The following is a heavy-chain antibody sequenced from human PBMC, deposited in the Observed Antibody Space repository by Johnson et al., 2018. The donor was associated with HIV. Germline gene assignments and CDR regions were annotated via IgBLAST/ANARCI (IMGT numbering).Heavy chain of an antibody. J-gene: IGHJ3*02. D-gene: IGHD7-27*01. CDR1: GFTFSGSA. CDR3: STPRPNWGWNAFHI. Sequence: VQLVESGGGLVQPGRSLKLSCAASGFTFSGSAMHWVRQASGKGLEWVGRIKRKTDGGTTDYAAPVKGRFTISRDDSKNTLYLQMNSLKTEDTAVYYCSTPRPNWGWNAFHIWGQGTMVTVSS. CDR2: IKRKTDGGTT. V-gene: IGHV3-15*01.